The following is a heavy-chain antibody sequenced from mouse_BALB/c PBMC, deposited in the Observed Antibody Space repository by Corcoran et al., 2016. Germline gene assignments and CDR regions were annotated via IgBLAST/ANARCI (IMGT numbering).Heavy chain of an antibody. CDR1: GFDFSRYW. CDR2: IYPDSSTI. J-gene: IGHJ1*01. Sequence: EVKLLESGGGLVQPGGSLKLSCAASGFDFSRYWMTWVRQAPGTGLEWIGEIYPDSSTINYTPSLKDNFIISRDNAKHTLYLQMSKVRSEDTALYYCARRGANYWYFDVWGAGTTVTVSS. V-gene: IGHV4-1*02. CDR3: ARRGANYWYFDV.